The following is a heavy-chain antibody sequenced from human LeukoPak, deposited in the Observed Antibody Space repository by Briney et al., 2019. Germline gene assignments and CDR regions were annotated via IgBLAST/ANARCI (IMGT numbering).Heavy chain of an antibody. V-gene: IGHV3-7*03. CDR3: ARGELTMVRGVIMDY. CDR2: IKQDGSEK. D-gene: IGHD3-10*01. J-gene: IGHJ4*02. CDR1: GFTFSSYW. Sequence: PGGSLRLSCAASGFTFSSYWMSWVRQAPGKGLEWVANIKQDGSEKYFVDSVKGRFTISRDNAKNSLYLQMNSLRAEDTAVYYCARGELTMVRGVIMDYWGQGTLVTVSS.